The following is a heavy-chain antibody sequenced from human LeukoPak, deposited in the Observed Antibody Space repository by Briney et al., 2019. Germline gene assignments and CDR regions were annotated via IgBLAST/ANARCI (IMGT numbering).Heavy chain of an antibody. CDR2: ISGSGGNT. V-gene: IGHV3-23*01. D-gene: IGHD3-10*01. CDR3: ASEKGGSPDY. J-gene: IGHJ4*02. CDR1: GFTFSNYA. Sequence: PGGSLRLSCAASGFTFSNYAMSWVRQAPVKGLEWVSGISGSGGNTYHADSVKGRFTISRDNSKNTLYVQMNSLRAEDTAVYYCASEKGGSPDYWGQGTLVTVSS.